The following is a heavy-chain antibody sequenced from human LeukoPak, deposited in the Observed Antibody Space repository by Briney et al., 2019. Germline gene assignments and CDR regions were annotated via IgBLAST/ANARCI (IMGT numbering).Heavy chain of an antibody. J-gene: IGHJ4*02. Sequence: PSETLSLTCTVSGGSISSSSYYWGWIRQPPGKGLEWIGSIYYSGSTYYSPSLKSRVTISVDTSKNQFSLKLSSVTAADTAVYYCARGYSSFDYWGQGTLVTVSS. CDR1: GGSISSSSYY. CDR3: ARGYSSFDY. CDR2: IYYSGST. D-gene: IGHD5-18*01. V-gene: IGHV4-39*01.